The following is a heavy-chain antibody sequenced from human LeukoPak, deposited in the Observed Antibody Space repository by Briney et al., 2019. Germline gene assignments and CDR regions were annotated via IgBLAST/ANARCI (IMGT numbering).Heavy chain of an antibody. CDR1: GYSISSGYY. J-gene: IGHJ3*02. D-gene: IGHD1-26*01. CDR3: ASSMGAYSAFDI. CDR2: IYHSGST. V-gene: IGHV4-38-2*02. Sequence: SETLSLTCTVSGYSISSGYYCGWIRQPPGKGLEWIGSIYHSGSTYYNPSLKSRVTISVDTSKNQFSLKLSSVTAADTAVYYCASSMGAYSAFDIWGQGTMVTVSS.